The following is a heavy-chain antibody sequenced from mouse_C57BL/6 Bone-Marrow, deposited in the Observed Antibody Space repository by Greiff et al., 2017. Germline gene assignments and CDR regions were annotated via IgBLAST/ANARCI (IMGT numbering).Heavy chain of an antibody. CDR1: GFTFSDYG. CDR3: ERGFTTVVASRYYFDY. D-gene: IGHD1-1*01. V-gene: IGHV5-17*01. J-gene: IGHJ2*01. CDR2: ISSGSSTI. Sequence: EVQLQESGGGLVKPGGSLKLSCAASGFTFSDYGMHWVRQAPEKGLEWVAYISSGSSTIYYADTVKGRFTISRDNAKNTLFLQMTSLRSEDTAMYYCERGFTTVVASRYYFDYWGQGTTLTVSS.